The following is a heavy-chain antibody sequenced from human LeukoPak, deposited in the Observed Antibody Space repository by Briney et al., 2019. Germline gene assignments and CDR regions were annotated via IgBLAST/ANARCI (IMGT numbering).Heavy chain of an antibody. CDR3: TRDPVAYSGSDYYYYAMDI. Sequence: GWFLRLSCTAFGLTFCGYAVSWVRQAPGRGLEWVGFIRSTPFGGTTEYAASVKVRFTISRDDSKSIAYLQMNSLKTEDTAVYYCTRDPVAYSGSDYYYYAMDIWGQGTTVTVSS. J-gene: IGHJ6*02. V-gene: IGHV3-49*04. D-gene: IGHD6-6*01. CDR2: IRSTPFGGTT. CDR1: GLTFCGYA.